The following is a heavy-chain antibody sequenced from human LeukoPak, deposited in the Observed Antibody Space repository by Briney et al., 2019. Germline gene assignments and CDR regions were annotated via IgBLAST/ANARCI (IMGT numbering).Heavy chain of an antibody. D-gene: IGHD5-24*01. J-gene: IGHJ2*01. CDR3: ARGRDGWPYWYFDL. V-gene: IGHV4-34*01. CDR1: GGSFSGYY. CDR2: INHSGST. Sequence: SETLSLTCAAYGGSFSGYYWSWIRQPPGKGLEWIGEINHSGSTNYNPSLKSRVTISVDTSKNQFSLKLSSVTAADTAVYYCARGRDGWPYWYFDLWGRGTLVTVSS.